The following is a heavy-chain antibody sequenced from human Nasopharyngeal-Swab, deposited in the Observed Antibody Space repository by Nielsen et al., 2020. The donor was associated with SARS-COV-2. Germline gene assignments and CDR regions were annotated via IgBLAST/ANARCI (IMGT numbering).Heavy chain of an antibody. D-gene: IGHD3-10*01. Sequence: GESLKISCTASGFSFNNYGMHWVRQAPGKGLEWVAVISYEGSKKKYAESVEGRFTISRDFSKNTLYLQMNSLRPEDTAMYYCAKANDIFRFGQFKNDGFDIWGQGTMVVVSS. J-gene: IGHJ3*02. CDR2: ISYEGSKK. V-gene: IGHV3-30*18. CDR3: AKANDIFRFGQFKNDGFDI. CDR1: GFSFNNYG.